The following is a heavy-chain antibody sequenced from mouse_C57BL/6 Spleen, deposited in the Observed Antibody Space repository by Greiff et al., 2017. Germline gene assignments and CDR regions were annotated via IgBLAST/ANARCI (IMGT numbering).Heavy chain of an antibody. CDR2: IDPSDSYT. D-gene: IGHD2-2*01. CDR1: GYTFTSYW. Sequence: QVQLKQPGAELVMPGASVKLSCKASGYTFTSYWMHWVKQRPGQGLEWIGEIDPSDSYTNYNQKFKGKSTLTVDKSSSTAYMQLSSLTAEDSAVYYCARYHGYTWFAYWGQGTLVTVSA. CDR3: ARYHGYTWFAY. V-gene: IGHV1-69*01. J-gene: IGHJ3*01.